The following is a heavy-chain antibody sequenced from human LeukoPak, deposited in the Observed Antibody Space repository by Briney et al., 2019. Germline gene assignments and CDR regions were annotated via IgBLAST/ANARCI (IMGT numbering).Heavy chain of an antibody. D-gene: IGHD1-1*01. Sequence: PSETLSLTCTVSGGSISSYYWSWIRQPPGKGLEWIGEINHSGSTNYNPSLKSRVTISVDTSKNQFSLKLSSVTAADTAVYYCARGRTSSRYYGMDVWGQGTTVTVSS. CDR2: INHSGST. CDR1: GGSISSYY. CDR3: ARGRTSSRYYGMDV. V-gene: IGHV4-34*01. J-gene: IGHJ6*02.